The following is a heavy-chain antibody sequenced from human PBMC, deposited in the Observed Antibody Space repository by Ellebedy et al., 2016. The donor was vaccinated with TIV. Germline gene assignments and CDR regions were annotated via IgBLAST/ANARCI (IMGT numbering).Heavy chain of an antibody. Sequence: MPSEPLSLTCAASGDSISSINWWSWVRQPPGKGRAWIGEIWHSGSTNYHPSLKSRVSMSVDKSKNQFSLNLNSVSAADTAVYYCAKENYGMDVWGQGTTVIVSS. CDR1: GDSISSINW. V-gene: IGHV4-4*02. CDR3: AKENYGMDV. J-gene: IGHJ6*02. CDR2: IWHSGST.